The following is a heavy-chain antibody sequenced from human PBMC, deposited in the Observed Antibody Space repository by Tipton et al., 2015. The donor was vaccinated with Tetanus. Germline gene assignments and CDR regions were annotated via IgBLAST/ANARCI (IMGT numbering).Heavy chain of an antibody. CDR1: GYSFTGYY. J-gene: IGHJ5*02. CDR3: LRVGVALYAEGVGP. D-gene: IGHD2-15*01. CDR2: INPNSGGT. V-gene: IGHV1-2*02. Sequence: QSGAEVKKPGASVKVSCKASGYSFTGYYMHWVRQAPGQGLEWMGWINPNSGGTDYAQKFQGRVTMTRDTSISTAYMELSSLTSDDAAVYYCLRVGVALYAEGVGPWGQGTLVTVSS.